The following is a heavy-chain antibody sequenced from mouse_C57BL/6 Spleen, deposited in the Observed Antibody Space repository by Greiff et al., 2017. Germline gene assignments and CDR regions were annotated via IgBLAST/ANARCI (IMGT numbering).Heavy chain of an antibody. J-gene: IGHJ3*01. CDR1: GFSLTSYG. Sequence: QVQLQQSGPGLVAPSQSLSITCTVSGFSLTSYGVDWVRQSPGKGLEWLGVIWGVGSTNYNSALKSRLSISKDNSNSQVFLKMNGLQTDDTAMYYCASYDYDVEGFAYWGQGTLVTVSA. CDR3: ASYDYDVEGFAY. CDR2: IWGVGST. V-gene: IGHV2-6*01. D-gene: IGHD2-4*01.